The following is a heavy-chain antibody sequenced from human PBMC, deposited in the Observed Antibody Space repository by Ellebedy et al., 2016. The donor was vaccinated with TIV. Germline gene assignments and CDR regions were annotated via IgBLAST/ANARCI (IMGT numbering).Heavy chain of an antibody. V-gene: IGHV4-39*01. J-gene: IGHJ6*03. Sequence: SETLSLXXTVSGGSISSSSYYWGWIRQPPGKGLEWIGSIYYSGSTYYNPSLKSRVTISVDTSQNQFSLKLSSVTAADTAVYYCARGARYYYYMDVWGKGTTVTVSS. CDR2: IYYSGST. CDR3: ARGARYYYYMDV. CDR1: GGSISSSSYY.